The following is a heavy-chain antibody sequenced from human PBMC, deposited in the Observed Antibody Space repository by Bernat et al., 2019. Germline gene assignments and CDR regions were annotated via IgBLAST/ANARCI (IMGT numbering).Heavy chain of an antibody. Sequence: EVQLLESGGGLVQPGGSLRLSCAASGFTFSSYAMSWVRQAPGKGLGWVSAISVSGGSTYYADSVKGRFTISRDNSKNTLYLQMNSLRAEDTAVYYCAKGRGSYYYGSGSFKYYYYYGMDVWGQGTTVTVSS. D-gene: IGHD3-10*01. V-gene: IGHV3-23*01. CDR2: ISVSGGST. J-gene: IGHJ6*02. CDR1: GFTFSSYA. CDR3: AKGRGSYYYGSGSFKYYYYYGMDV.